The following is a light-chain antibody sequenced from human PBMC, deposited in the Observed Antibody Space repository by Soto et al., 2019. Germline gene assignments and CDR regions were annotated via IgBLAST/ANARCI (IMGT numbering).Light chain of an antibody. CDR1: QDISVY. Sequence: DIQMTQSPSSLSASVGDRVTITCRASQDISVYLAWCQQKPGKFPKLLIYSASTLQSGVPSRFSGSGSGTDFTLTISSLQPEDVATYYCQKFNTAPLTFGQGTRLEIK. J-gene: IGKJ5*01. CDR3: QKFNTAPLT. CDR2: SAS. V-gene: IGKV1-27*01.